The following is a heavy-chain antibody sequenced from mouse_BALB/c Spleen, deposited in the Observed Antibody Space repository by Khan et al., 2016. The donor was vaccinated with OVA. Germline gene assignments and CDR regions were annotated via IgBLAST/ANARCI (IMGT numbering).Heavy chain of an antibody. V-gene: IGHV3-2*02. D-gene: IGHD1-1*01. CDR3: ARIYGGDFDY. CDR2: ISYSGNT. CDR1: GYSITSDYA. Sequence: QLEESGPGLVKPSQSLSLTCTVTGYSITSDYAWNWIRQFPGNKLEWMGFISYSGNTKYNPSLKSRISITRDTSRNQFFLQLNSVTIEDTATYYCARIYGGDFDYWGQGTSHTVSS. J-gene: IGHJ2*02.